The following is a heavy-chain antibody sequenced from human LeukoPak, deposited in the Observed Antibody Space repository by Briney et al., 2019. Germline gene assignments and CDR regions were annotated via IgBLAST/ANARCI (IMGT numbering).Heavy chain of an antibody. J-gene: IGHJ4*02. CDR3: ARAPYGGKAIGPYDY. V-gene: IGHV3-11*04. Sequence: GGSLRLSCAASGFTFSDYYMSWIRQAPGKGLEWVSYISSSGSTIYYADSVKGRFTISRDNAKNSLYLRMNSLGAEDTAVYYCARAPYGGKAIGPYDYWGQGTLVTVSS. D-gene: IGHD4-23*01. CDR1: GFTFSDYY. CDR2: ISSSGSTI.